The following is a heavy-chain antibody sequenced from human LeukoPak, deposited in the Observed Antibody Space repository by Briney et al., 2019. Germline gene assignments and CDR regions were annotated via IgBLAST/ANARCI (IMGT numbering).Heavy chain of an antibody. CDR3: AKSLSDIVVVPAAMVWFDP. D-gene: IGHD2-2*01. V-gene: IGHV3-23*01. Sequence: GGSLRLSCAASGFAFSGYWIYWVRQAPGKGLEWVSAISGSGGSTYYADSVKGRFTISRDNSKNTLYLQMNSLRAEDTAVYYCAKSLSDIVVVPAAMVWFDPWGQGTLVTVSS. J-gene: IGHJ5*02. CDR2: ISGSGGST. CDR1: GFAFSGYW.